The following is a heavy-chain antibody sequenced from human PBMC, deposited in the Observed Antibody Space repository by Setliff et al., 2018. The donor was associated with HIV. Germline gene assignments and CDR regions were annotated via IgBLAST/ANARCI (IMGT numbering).Heavy chain of an antibody. CDR2: IKSKTDGGTT. D-gene: IGHD3-9*01. V-gene: IGHV3-15*05. Sequence: GGSLRLSCAASGFTFSNAWLSWVRQAPGKGLEWVGRIKSKTDGGTTDYAAPVKGRFTISRDDSRNTLYLQMNSMKSDDTATYYCVGHYYDPLTGYYVWFFDVWGRGTLVTVSS. J-gene: IGHJ2*01. CDR3: VGHYYDPLTGYYVWFFDV. CDR1: GFTFSNAW.